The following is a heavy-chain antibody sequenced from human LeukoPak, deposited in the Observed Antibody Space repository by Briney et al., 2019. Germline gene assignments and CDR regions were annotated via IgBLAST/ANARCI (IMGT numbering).Heavy chain of an antibody. CDR2: ISSSGSTI. CDR3: ARDGWRFVELSDY. D-gene: IGHD3-10*01. V-gene: IGHV3-48*03. CDR1: GFTFSSYA. Sequence: PGGSLRLACAASGFTFSSYAMNWVRQAPGKGLEWVSYISSSGSTIYYADSVKGRFTISRANAKNSLNLQMNRLRPADTAVYYCARDGWRFVELSDYWGLGTLVTVPS. J-gene: IGHJ4*02.